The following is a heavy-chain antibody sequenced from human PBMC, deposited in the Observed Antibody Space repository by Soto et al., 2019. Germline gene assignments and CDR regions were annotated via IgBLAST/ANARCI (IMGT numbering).Heavy chain of an antibody. J-gene: IGHJ4*02. Sequence: QVQLVESGGGVVQPGRSLRLSCAASGFTFSSYGMHWVRQAPGKGLEWVAVISYDGSNKYYADSVKGRFTISRVNSKNTLYLQMNSLRAEDTAVYYCAKDHGGYDNPSDYWGQGTLVTVSS. CDR2: ISYDGSNK. CDR3: AKDHGGYDNPSDY. CDR1: GFTFSSYG. D-gene: IGHD5-12*01. V-gene: IGHV3-30*18.